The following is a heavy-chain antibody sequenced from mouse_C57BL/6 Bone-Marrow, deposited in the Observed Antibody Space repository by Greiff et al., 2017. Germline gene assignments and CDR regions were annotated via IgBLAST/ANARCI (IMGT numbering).Heavy chain of an antibody. CDR1: GFSLTSYG. J-gene: IGHJ1*03. CDR2: IWRGGST. Sequence: VKLMESGPGLVQPSQSLSITCTVSGFSLTSYGVHWVRQSPGKGLEWLGVIWRGGSTDYNAAFMSRLSITKDNSKSQVFFKMNSLQADDTAIYYCAKTGTYLWYFDVWGTGTTGTVSS. CDR3: AKTGTYLWYFDV. V-gene: IGHV2-5*01. D-gene: IGHD4-1*01.